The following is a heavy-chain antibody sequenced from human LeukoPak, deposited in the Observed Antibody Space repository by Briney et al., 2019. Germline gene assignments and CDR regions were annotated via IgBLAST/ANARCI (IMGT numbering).Heavy chain of an antibody. CDR1: GFTFSNYE. CDR3: VKDRPGGSHSNHIDY. V-gene: IGHV3-23*01. Sequence: PGGSLRLSCAASGFTFSNYEMNWVRQAPGKGLEWVSVISNSGGDTFYADSVKGRFTISRDNSKNTLYMQMNSLRVEDTAIYYRVKDRPGGSHSNHIDYWGQGTLVTVSS. D-gene: IGHD4-11*01. CDR2: ISNSGGDT. J-gene: IGHJ4*02.